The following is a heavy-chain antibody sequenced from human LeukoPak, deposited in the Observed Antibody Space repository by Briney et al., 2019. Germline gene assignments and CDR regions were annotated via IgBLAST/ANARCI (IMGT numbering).Heavy chain of an antibody. V-gene: IGHV1-69*01. Sequence: ASVKVSCKASGGTFSSYAISWVRQAPGQGLEWMGGIIPIFGTANYAQKFQGRVTITADESTSTAYMELSSLRSEDTAVYYCARVPEAEYYGMDVWGQGTTVTVSS. D-gene: IGHD1-14*01. CDR1: GGTFSSYA. CDR3: ARVPEAEYYGMDV. CDR2: IIPIFGTA. J-gene: IGHJ6*02.